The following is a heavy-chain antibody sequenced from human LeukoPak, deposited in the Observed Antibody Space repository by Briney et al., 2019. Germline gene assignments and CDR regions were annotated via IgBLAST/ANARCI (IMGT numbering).Heavy chain of an antibody. D-gene: IGHD4-17*01. CDR1: GFTVSSNY. CDR2: LYSGGST. Sequence: GGPLRLSCAASGFTVSSNYMSWIRQAPGKGLEWVSVLYSGGSTYYADSVKGRFTISRDNSKNTLYLQMNSLRAEDTAVYYCARMSLTVTHVDIWGQGTMVTVSS. CDR3: ARMSLTVTHVDI. V-gene: IGHV3-53*01. J-gene: IGHJ3*02.